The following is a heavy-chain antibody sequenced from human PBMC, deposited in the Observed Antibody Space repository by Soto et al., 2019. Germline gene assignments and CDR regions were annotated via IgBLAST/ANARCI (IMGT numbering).Heavy chain of an antibody. CDR1: GFTFSSYS. CDR2: ISSSSSYI. J-gene: IGHJ3*02. V-gene: IGHV3-21*01. CDR3: ARDTPYIVVVPSDAFDI. D-gene: IGHD2-2*01. Sequence: GGSLRLSCAASGFTFSSYSMNWVRQAPGKGLEWVSSISSSSSYIYYADSVKGRFTISRDNAKNSLYLQMNSLRAEDTAVYYCARDTPYIVVVPSDAFDIWGQGTMVTVS.